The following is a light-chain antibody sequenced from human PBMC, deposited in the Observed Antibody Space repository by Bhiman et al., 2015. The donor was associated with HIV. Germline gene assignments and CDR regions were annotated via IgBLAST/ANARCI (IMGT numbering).Light chain of an antibody. CDR2: YDT. CDR1: NIGRKS. J-gene: IGLJ3*02. Sequence: SYELTQSPSVSVAPGKTARITCGGNNIGRKSVHWYQQKPGQAPVLIIYYDTDRPSGVPERFSASNSGNTATLTIRRVEAGDEADYFCQVWDSSSGHGVFGGGTKPTVL. V-gene: IGLV3-21*04. CDR3: QVWDSSSGHGV.